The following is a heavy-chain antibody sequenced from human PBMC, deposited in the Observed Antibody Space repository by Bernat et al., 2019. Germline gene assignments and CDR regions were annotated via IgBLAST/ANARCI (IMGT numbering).Heavy chain of an antibody. D-gene: IGHD2-2*01. J-gene: IGHJ5*02. Sequence: QVQLVQSGAEVKKPGASVKVSCKASGYTFTSYGISWVRQAPGQGLEWMGWISAYNGNTNYAQKLQGRVTITRDTSASTAYMELSSLRSEDTAVYYCAGEYCSSTSCYVFRAGWFDPWGQGTLVTVSS. CDR2: ISAYNGNT. V-gene: IGHV1-18*01. CDR1: GYTFTSYG. CDR3: AGEYCSSTSCYVFRAGWFDP.